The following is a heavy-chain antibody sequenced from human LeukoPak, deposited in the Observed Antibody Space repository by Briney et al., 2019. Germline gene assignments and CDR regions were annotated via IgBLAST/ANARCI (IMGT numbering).Heavy chain of an antibody. CDR1: GFTFSTYA. D-gene: IGHD4-17*01. CDR2: ILYDGTNQ. J-gene: IGHJ4*02. CDR3: ARDFRDYRDYVAYFDY. V-gene: IGHV3-30-3*01. Sequence: GGSLRLSCAASGFTFSTYAMHWVRQAPGKGLEWVAVILYDGTNQYYADSVKGRFTISRDNSRNTLYLQMNSLKVEDTAVYYCARDFRDYRDYVAYFDYWGQGTLVTVSS.